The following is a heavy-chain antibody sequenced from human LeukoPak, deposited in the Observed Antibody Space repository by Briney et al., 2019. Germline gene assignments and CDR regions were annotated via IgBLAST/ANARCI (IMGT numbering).Heavy chain of an antibody. CDR3: ARDRLWSPRLDY. CDR1: GYTFTCYA. J-gene: IGHJ4*02. Sequence: GASVKVSCKASGYTFTCYAMHWVRQAPGQRLEWMGWINAGNGNTKYSQKFQGRVTITRDTSASTAYMELSSLRSEDTAVYYCARDRLWSPRLDYWGQGTLVTVSS. D-gene: IGHD3-10*01. CDR2: INAGNGNT. V-gene: IGHV1-3*01.